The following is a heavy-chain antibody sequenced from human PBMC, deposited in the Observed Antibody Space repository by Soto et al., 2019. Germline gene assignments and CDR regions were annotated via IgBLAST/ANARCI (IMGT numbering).Heavy chain of an antibody. CDR1: NDSIRSVTYY. D-gene: IGHD6-19*01. J-gene: IGHJ4*02. CDR2: LSYLGTT. CDR3: AIGRSGSGWDEEHF. Sequence: PSENLSLTCTVSNDSIRSVTYYWAWIRQPPGRGLEWIGSLSYLGTTDYNPSLKSRVTISKDASKNQFSLKLTSMTAADTAVYYCAIGRSGSGWDEEHFWGQGTLVTVSS. V-gene: IGHV4-39*01.